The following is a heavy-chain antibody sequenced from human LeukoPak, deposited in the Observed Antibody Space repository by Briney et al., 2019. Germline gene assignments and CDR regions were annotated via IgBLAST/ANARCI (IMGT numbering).Heavy chain of an antibody. Sequence: SETLSLTCAVYGGSFSGYYWSWIRQPPGKGLEWIGEINHSGSTNYNPSLKSRVTISVDTSKNQFSLKPSSVTAADTAVYYCARHPRTVSSWQTYYYYYMDVWGKGTTVTISS. J-gene: IGHJ6*03. CDR3: ARHPRTVSSWQTYYYYYMDV. CDR1: GGSFSGYY. V-gene: IGHV4-34*01. CDR2: INHSGST. D-gene: IGHD6-13*01.